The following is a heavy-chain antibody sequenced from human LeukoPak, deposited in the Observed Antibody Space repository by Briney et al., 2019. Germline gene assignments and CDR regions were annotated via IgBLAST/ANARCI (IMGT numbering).Heavy chain of an antibody. J-gene: IGHJ1*01. CDR1: GFTFSSYA. CDR3: ARDGGQSSNYYGFIPPDYFQH. V-gene: IGHV3-30*04. D-gene: IGHD3-22*01. Sequence: PGRSLRLSCAASGFTFSSYAMHWVRQAPGKGLEWVAFISYDGGYKYYADSVKGRFTISRENSKNTLFLQMNSLRAEDTAVYSCARDGGQSSNYYGFIPPDYFQHWGQGTLVTVSS. CDR2: ISYDGGYK.